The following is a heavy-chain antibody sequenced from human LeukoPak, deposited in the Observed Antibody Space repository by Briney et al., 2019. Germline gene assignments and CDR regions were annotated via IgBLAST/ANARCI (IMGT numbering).Heavy chain of an antibody. Sequence: SVKVSCKTSGGAFSNSAVSWVRQAPGQGLEWMGRIIPILDIANYAQKFQGRVTITADKSTSTAYMELSRLRSDDTAVYYCARGDWSGGTTSDYWGQGTLVTVSS. D-gene: IGHD1-7*01. CDR1: GGAFSNSA. CDR2: IIPILDIA. V-gene: IGHV1-69*04. CDR3: ARGDWSGGTTSDY. J-gene: IGHJ4*02.